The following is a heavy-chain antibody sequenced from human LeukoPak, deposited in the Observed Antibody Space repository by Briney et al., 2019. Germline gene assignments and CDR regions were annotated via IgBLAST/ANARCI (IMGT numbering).Heavy chain of an antibody. Sequence: GGSLRLSCAASGFTFSTPWMHWVRHASGKGLEWVSHVSTDGSTTAYADSVKGRFTISREKAKNTVYLQMNSLRAEDTAVYYCARSIGYVESWGQGTLVTVSS. CDR2: VSTDGSTT. CDR3: ARSIGYVES. CDR1: GFTFSTPW. V-gene: IGHV3-74*01. D-gene: IGHD5-18*01. J-gene: IGHJ5*02.